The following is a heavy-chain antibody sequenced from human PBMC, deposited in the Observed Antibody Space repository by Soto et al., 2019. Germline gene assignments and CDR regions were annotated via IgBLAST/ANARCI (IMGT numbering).Heavy chain of an antibody. V-gene: IGHV4-34*01. CDR2: INHSGST. J-gene: IGHJ6*03. CDR1: GGSFSGYY. CDR3: ARGSSGWYDFYYYYYYMDV. Sequence: SETLSLTCAVYGGSFSGYYWSWIRQPPGKGLEWIGEINHSGSTNYNPSLKSRVTISVDTSKNQFSLKLSSVTAADTAVYYCARGSSGWYDFYYYYYYMDVWGKAITVTVAS. D-gene: IGHD6-19*01.